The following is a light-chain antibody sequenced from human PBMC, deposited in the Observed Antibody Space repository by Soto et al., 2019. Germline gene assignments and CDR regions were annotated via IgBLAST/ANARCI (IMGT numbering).Light chain of an antibody. Sequence: EIVLTQSPATLSLSPGDRATLSCRASQSVSTYLAWYQQKPGQAPRLLIYDASHRATGIPARFSGSGSGTDFTLTISSLEPEDFAVYYCQQRRNWPPYTFGQGTKLEIK. CDR1: QSVSTY. CDR2: DAS. CDR3: QQRRNWPPYT. J-gene: IGKJ2*01. V-gene: IGKV3-11*01.